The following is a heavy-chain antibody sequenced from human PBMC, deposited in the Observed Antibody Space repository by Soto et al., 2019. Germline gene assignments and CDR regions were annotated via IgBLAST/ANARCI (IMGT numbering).Heavy chain of an antibody. J-gene: IGHJ4*02. CDR2: INANSGGT. CDR1: GYTFTSYA. V-gene: IGHV1-2*04. D-gene: IGHD6-6*01. Sequence: ASVKVSCKASGYTFTSYAMQWVRQAPGQGLEWMGWINANSGGTNYAQKFQGWVTMTRDTSISTAYMELSRLRSDDTAVYYCAREYSSSYYLDYWGQGTLVTVSS. CDR3: AREYSSSYYLDY.